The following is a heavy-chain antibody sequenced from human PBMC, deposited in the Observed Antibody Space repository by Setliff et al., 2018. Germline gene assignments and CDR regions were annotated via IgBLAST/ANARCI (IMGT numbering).Heavy chain of an antibody. V-gene: IGHV5-51*01. D-gene: IGHD3-22*01. CDR3: ARQGDYDRVDP. CDR2: IYPGDSDT. Sequence: GESLKISCKGSGYSFTNYWIGWVRQMPGKGLEWMGIIYPGDSDTRYSPSFQGHISISVDKSISTAHLQWNSLKASVTAMYYCARQGDYDRVDPWGQGTLVTVSS. CDR1: GYSFTNYW. J-gene: IGHJ5*02.